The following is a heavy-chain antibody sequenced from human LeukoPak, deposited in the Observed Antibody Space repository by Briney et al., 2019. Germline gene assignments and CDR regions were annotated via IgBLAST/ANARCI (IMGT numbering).Heavy chain of an antibody. CDR2: IIPIFGTA. CDR1: GGTFSSYA. V-gene: IGHV1-69*13. Sequence: SVKVSCKASGGTFSSYAISWVRQAPGQGLEWMGGIIPIFGTANYAQKFQGRVTITADESTSTAYMELSSLRSEDTAVYYCARRYGGARGIHCSSTRCYYGNWFDPWGQGTLVTVSS. CDR3: ARRYGGARGIHCSSTRCYYGNWFDP. D-gene: IGHD2-2*01. J-gene: IGHJ5*02.